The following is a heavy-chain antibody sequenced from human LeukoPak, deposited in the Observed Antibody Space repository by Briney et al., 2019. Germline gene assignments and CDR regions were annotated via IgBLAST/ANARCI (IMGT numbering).Heavy chain of an antibody. CDR3: ARSSYPFLDY. V-gene: IGHV1-2*02. D-gene: IGHD5-18*01. CDR1: GYTFTGYY. CDR2: INPNSGAT. Sequence: GASVKVSCKASGYTFTGYYMHWVRQAPGQGLEWMGWINPNSGATNYAQKFQGRVTMTRDTSISAAHMELSRLRSDDTAVYYCARSSYPFLDYWGRGTLVTVSS. J-gene: IGHJ4*02.